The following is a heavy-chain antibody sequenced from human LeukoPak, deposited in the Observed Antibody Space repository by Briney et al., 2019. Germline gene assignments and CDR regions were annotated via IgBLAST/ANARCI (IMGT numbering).Heavy chain of an antibody. D-gene: IGHD4-17*01. Sequence: ASVKVSCKASGYTFTSYGISWVRQAPGQGLEWMGWISAYNGNTNYAQKLQGRVTMTTDTSTSTAYMELRSLRSDDTAVYYCAKDFYGDDVKDAFDMWGQGTMVTVSS. V-gene: IGHV1-18*01. CDR2: ISAYNGNT. J-gene: IGHJ3*02. CDR1: GYTFTSYG. CDR3: AKDFYGDDVKDAFDM.